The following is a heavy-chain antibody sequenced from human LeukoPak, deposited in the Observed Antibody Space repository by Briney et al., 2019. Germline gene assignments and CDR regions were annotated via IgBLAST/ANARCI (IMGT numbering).Heavy chain of an antibody. CDR2: IYYSGST. Sequence: SETLSLTCSVSGGSISSYYWSWIRQPPGKGLEWIGYIYYSGSTNYNPSLKSRVTISVDTSKNQFSLKLSSVTAADTAVYYCARAAYYYDSSGYCYWGQGTLVTVSS. V-gene: IGHV4-59*12. D-gene: IGHD3-22*01. J-gene: IGHJ4*02. CDR3: ARAAYYYDSSGYCY. CDR1: GGSISSYY.